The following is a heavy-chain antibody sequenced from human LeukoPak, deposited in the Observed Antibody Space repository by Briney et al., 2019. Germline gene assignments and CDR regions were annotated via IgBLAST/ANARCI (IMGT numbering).Heavy chain of an antibody. D-gene: IGHD6-19*01. CDR1: GYTFTGYY. CDR2: INPNSGGT. V-gene: IGHV1-2*02. J-gene: IGHJ4*02. Sequence: ASVKVSCKASGYTFTGYYMHWVRQAPGQGLEWMGWINPNSGGTNYAQKFQGRVTMTRDTSISTAYMELSRLRSDDTAVYYCARGVAVAGEDFDYWGQGTLVTVSS. CDR3: ARGVAVAGEDFDY.